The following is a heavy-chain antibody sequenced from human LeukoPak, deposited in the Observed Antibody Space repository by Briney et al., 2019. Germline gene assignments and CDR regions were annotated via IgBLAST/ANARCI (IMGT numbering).Heavy chain of an antibody. V-gene: IGHV4-34*01. J-gene: IGHJ3*02. Sequence: SETLSLTCAVYGGSFSGYYWSWIRQPPGKGLEWIGEINHSGSTNYNPSLKSRVTISVDTSKNQFSLKLSSVTAADTAVYYCARALLSINSSSWYFPFDIWGQGTMVTVSS. CDR3: ARALLSINSSSWYFPFDI. CDR2: INHSGST. D-gene: IGHD6-13*01. CDR1: GGSFSGYY.